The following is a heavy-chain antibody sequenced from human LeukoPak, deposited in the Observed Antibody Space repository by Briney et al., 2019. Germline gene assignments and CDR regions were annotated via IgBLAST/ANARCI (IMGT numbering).Heavy chain of an antibody. Sequence: ASVKVSCKVSGYTFTSYGISWVRQAPGQGLEWMGWISAYNGNTNYAQKLQGRVTMTTDTSTSTAYMELRSLRSDDTAVYYCARGRPDYYGSGSYKSWFDPWGQGTLVTVSS. CDR3: ARGRPDYYGSGSYKSWFDP. J-gene: IGHJ5*02. D-gene: IGHD3-10*01. CDR2: ISAYNGNT. V-gene: IGHV1-18*01. CDR1: GYTFTSYG.